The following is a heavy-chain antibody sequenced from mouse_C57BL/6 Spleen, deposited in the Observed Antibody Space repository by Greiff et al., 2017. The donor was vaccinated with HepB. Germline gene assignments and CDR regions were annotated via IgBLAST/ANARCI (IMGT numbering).Heavy chain of an antibody. J-gene: IGHJ1*03. CDR3: ARRNSYWYFEV. CDR2: INPYNGDT. D-gene: IGHD5-2*01. V-gene: IGHV1-20*01. Sequence: EVKLMESGPELVKPGDSVKISCKASGYSFTGYFMNWVMQSHGKSLEWIGRINPYNGDTFYNQKFKGKATLTVDKSSSTAHMELRSLTSEDSAVYECARRNSYWYFEVWGKGTTVTVSS. CDR1: GYSFTGYF.